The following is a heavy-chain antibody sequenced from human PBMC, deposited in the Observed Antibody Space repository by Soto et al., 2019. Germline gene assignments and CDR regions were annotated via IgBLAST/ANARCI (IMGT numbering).Heavy chain of an antibody. Sequence: EVQLVESGGGLVQPGRSLRLSCAASGFTFDDYAMHWVRQAPGKGLEWVSGISWNSGSIGYADSVKGRFTISRDNAKNSLYLQMNSLRAEDTALYYCAKDLEDTAMRPAFDIWGQGTMVTVSS. CDR2: ISWNSGSI. CDR1: GFTFDDYA. J-gene: IGHJ3*02. D-gene: IGHD5-18*01. CDR3: AKDLEDTAMRPAFDI. V-gene: IGHV3-9*01.